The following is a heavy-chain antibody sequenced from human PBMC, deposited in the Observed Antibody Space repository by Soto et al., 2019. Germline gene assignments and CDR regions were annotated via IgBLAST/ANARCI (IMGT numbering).Heavy chain of an antibody. V-gene: IGHV4-34*01. CDR2: INHSGSS. J-gene: IGHJ5*02. CDR3: ASEVHYDFWSGPFDP. CDR1: GGSFSGYY. D-gene: IGHD3-3*01. Sequence: PSETLSLTCAVYGGSFSGYYWSWIRQPPGKGLDWIGEINHSGSSNYNPSLKSRVTISVDTSKNQFSLKLSSVTAADTAVYYCASEVHYDFWSGPFDPWGQGTLVTVS.